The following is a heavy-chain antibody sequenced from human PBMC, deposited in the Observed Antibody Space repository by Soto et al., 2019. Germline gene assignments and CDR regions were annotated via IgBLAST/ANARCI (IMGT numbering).Heavy chain of an antibody. J-gene: IGHJ4*01. V-gene: IGHV3-21*01. Sequence: KAGGSLRLSCVGSGFTFSTYSINWVRQAPGKGLEWVSSISSRSDIYYADSVKGRFTMSRDNAKNSLYLQMDSLRAEDTAVYYCARDSGYGSGASVNHYLDFWGRGXLVTVYS. CDR3: ARDSGYGSGASVNHYLDF. CDR1: GFTFSTYS. CDR2: ISSRSDI. D-gene: IGHD3-10*01.